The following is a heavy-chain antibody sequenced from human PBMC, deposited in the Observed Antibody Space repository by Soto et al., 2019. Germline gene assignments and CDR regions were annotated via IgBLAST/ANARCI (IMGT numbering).Heavy chain of an antibody. V-gene: IGHV3-23*05. D-gene: IGHD3-3*01. CDR1: GFIFRNHV. CDR3: AKIPSRGMIFGAAF. Sequence: EVQLLESGGGLVQPGGSLRLSCAASGFIFRNHVLNWVRQAPGKGLEWVSAIDNSGGGSFYADSVKGRFFISRDNSKDTVFLPMNNLRLEDTAFYYCAKIPSRGMIFGAAFWGQGTLVTVSS. CDR2: IDNSGGGS. J-gene: IGHJ4*02.